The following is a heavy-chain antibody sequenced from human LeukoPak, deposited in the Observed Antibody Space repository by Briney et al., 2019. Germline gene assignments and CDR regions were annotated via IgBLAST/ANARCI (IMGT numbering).Heavy chain of an antibody. CDR2: ISSSSSYI. Sequence: PGGSLRLSCAASGFTFSSYSMNWVRQAPGKGLEWVSSISSSSSYIYYADSVKGRFTISRDNAKNSLYLQMNSLRAEDTAVYYCARDLDSGSYLVAYTYDYWGQGTLVTVSS. J-gene: IGHJ4*02. CDR1: GFTFSSYS. CDR3: ARDLDSGSYLVAYTYDY. D-gene: IGHD1-26*01. V-gene: IGHV3-21*01.